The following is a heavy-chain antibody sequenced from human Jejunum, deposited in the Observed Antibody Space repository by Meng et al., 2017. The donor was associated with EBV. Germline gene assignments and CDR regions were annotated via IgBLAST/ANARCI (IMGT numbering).Heavy chain of an antibody. Sequence: GPLGESGGGLVQPGDSLRLSCAASGFTLSSYWMHWVRQAPGKGLVWVSRINSDGSKTNYADSVKGRFTISRDIAKNTLYLQLNSLRADDTAVYYCVRGPPPDTWGQGTLVTVSS. J-gene: IGHJ5*02. CDR3: VRGPPPDT. V-gene: IGHV3-74*01. CDR2: INSDGSKT. CDR1: GFTLSSYW.